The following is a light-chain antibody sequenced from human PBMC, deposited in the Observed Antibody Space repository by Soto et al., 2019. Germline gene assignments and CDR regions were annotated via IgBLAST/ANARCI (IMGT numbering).Light chain of an antibody. CDR3: KQYGSSPPWT. Sequence: EIVLTQSPGTLSLSPGERATLSCRASQSVSSSYLAWYQQKPGQAPRLLIYGASSRATGIPDRFSGSGSGTDFTLTISRLEPEDLAVYYCKQYGSSPPWTFXQGTKVDIK. V-gene: IGKV3-20*01. CDR1: QSVSSSY. CDR2: GAS. J-gene: IGKJ1*01.